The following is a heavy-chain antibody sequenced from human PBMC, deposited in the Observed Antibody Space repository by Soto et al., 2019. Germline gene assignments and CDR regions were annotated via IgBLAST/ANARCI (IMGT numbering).Heavy chain of an antibody. CDR1: GXTFSSYE. CDR2: ISSSGSTI. J-gene: IGHJ2*01. CDR3: ARDSQGGSGIQLWLVPWYFDL. D-gene: IGHD5-18*01. Sequence: LRLSFAASGXTFSSYEMSRVRQAPGKGLEWVSYISSSGSTIYYADSVKGRFTISRDNAKNSLYLQMNSLRAEDTAVYYCARDSQGGSGIQLWLVPWYFDLWGRGTLVTVSS. V-gene: IGHV3-48*03.